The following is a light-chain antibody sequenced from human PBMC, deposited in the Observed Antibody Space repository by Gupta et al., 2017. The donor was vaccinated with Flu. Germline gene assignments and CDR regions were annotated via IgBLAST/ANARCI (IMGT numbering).Light chain of an antibody. CDR2: DNN. J-gene: IGLJ3*02. Sequence: QSVLTHPPPLSPAPGQKVTISCSGSTSNIGNNYVCWYQHLPEPAPKLLSYDNNNRPSGIPDRFSGSKSGTSATLVITGLQTGDEADYYCGTWDSSRSAGVFGGGTKVTVL. V-gene: IGLV1-51*01. CDR3: GTWDSSRSAGV. CDR1: TSNIGNNY.